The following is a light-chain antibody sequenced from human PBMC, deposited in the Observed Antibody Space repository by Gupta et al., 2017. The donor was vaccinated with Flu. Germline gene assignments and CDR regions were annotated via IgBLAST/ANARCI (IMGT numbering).Light chain of an antibody. CDR2: EVT. CDR3: SSFTRSSPLL. V-gene: IGLV2-14*01. J-gene: IGLJ3*02. Sequence: VSWYQHHPGKVPKLIIYEVTGRPSGVSDRFSGSKSGNTASLTISGLPAEDEADYYCSSFTRSSPLLFGGGTTLTVL.